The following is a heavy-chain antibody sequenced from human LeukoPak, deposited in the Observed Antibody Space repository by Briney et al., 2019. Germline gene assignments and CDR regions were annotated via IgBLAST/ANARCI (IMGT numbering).Heavy chain of an antibody. V-gene: IGHV3-23*01. D-gene: IGHD4-17*01. CDR2: IGGGGENT. CDR3: AKSYGDYGSLFDY. CDR1: GFTFDDYG. Sequence: GGSLRLSCAASGFTFDDYGMSWVRQAPGKGLEWVSTIGGGGENTYYADSVKGRFTISRDSSKNTMYLHMKSPRAEDTAVYFCAKSYGDYGSLFDYWGQGTLVTVSS. J-gene: IGHJ4*02.